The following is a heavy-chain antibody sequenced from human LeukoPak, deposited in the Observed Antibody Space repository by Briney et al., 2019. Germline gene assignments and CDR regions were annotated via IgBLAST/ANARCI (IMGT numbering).Heavy chain of an antibody. CDR3: ARGGVSSGWYGSYFDY. J-gene: IGHJ4*02. D-gene: IGHD6-19*01. CDR1: GYTFTSYG. CDR2: ISAYDGNT. V-gene: IGHV1-18*01. Sequence: ASVKVSCKASGYTFTSYGISWVRQAPGQGLEWMGWISAYDGNTNYAQKLQGRVTMTTDTSTSTAYMELRSLRSDDAAVYYCARGGVSSGWYGSYFDYWGQGTLVTVSS.